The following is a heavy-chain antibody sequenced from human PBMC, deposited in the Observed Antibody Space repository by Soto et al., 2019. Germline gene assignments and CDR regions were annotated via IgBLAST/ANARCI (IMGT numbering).Heavy chain of an antibody. J-gene: IGHJ4*02. D-gene: IGHD3-22*01. CDR2: LSGSGVST. Sequence: GGSLRLSCVASGFPFSNYAMTWVRQAPGKGLEWVSALSGSGVSTYYADSVMGRFTISRDNSKNTVYLQMNSLRAEDTAVYYCAEIESRFFYDSTGYYPFDDWGQGTLVTVSS. CDR1: GFPFSNYA. V-gene: IGHV3-23*01. CDR3: AEIESRFFYDSTGYYPFDD.